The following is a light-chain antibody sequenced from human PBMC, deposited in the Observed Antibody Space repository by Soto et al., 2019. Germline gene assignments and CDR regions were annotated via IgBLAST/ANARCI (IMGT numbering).Light chain of an antibody. CDR3: AAWDDSLNGPVV. V-gene: IGLV1-44*01. J-gene: IGLJ2*01. CDR1: SSNIGSNT. Sequence: QSVLTQPPSASGTPGQRVTISCSGSSSNIGSNTVNWYQQLPGTAPKLLIYSNNQRPSGVPDRFSGSKSGTSASLAISGLQSGDEGDYYCAAWDDSLNGPVVFGGGTKLTVL. CDR2: SNN.